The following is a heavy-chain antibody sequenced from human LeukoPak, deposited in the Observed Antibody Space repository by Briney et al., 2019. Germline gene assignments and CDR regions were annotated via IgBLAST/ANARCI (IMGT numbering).Heavy chain of an antibody. CDR2: IYYSGST. Sequence: SETLSLTCTVSGGSINSYYWSWIRQPPGKGLEWIGYIYYSGSTNYNPSLKSRVTISVDTSLNQFSLKLNSVTAADTAVYYCARYCSGGDCYSKALDYWGQGILVTVSS. V-gene: IGHV4-59*01. CDR3: ARYCSGGDCYSKALDY. CDR1: GGSINSYY. J-gene: IGHJ4*02. D-gene: IGHD2-15*01.